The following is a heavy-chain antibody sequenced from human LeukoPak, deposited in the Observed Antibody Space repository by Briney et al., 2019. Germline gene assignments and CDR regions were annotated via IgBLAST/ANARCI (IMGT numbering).Heavy chain of an antibody. V-gene: IGHV3-23*01. CDR2: LSGSGITT. CDR3: AKGIYSSGWSYFDY. CDR1: GFTFSNSA. Sequence: GGSLRLSCAASGFTFSNSAMSWVRQAPGKGLEWVSTLSGSGITTYYAASVNGRFTIFRDNSKNTLYLQMNSLRAEDTAVYYCAKGIYSSGWSYFDYWGHGTLVTVSS. D-gene: IGHD6-19*01. J-gene: IGHJ4*01.